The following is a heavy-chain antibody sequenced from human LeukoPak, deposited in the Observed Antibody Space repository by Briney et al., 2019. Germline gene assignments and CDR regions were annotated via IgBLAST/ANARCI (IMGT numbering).Heavy chain of an antibody. D-gene: IGHD5-18*01. V-gene: IGHV4-4*07. CDR1: GGSISSYY. CDR2: IYTSGST. Sequence: SETLSLTCTVSGGSISSYYWNWIRQPAGKGLEWIGRIYTSGSTNYNPSLKSRVTMSVDTSNNQFSLKLNSVTAADTAVYYCARVHTPMVGHAFDIWGQGTMVTVSS. CDR3: ARVHTPMVGHAFDI. J-gene: IGHJ3*02.